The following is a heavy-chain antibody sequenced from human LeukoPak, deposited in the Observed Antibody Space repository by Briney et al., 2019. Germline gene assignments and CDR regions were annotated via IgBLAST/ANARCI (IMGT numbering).Heavy chain of an antibody. Sequence: PSETLSLTCTVSGGSISSYYWSWIRQPPGKGLEWIGYIYYSGSTNYNPSLKSRVTISVDTSKNQFSLKLSSVTAADTAVYYCASTRNYDILTGPTSDYWGQGTLVTVSS. CDR3: ASTRNYDILTGPTSDY. CDR1: GGSISSYY. V-gene: IGHV4-59*01. CDR2: IYYSGST. D-gene: IGHD3-9*01. J-gene: IGHJ4*02.